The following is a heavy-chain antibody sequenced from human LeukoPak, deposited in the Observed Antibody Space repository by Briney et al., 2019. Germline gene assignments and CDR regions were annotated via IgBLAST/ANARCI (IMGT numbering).Heavy chain of an antibody. CDR2: ISYDGSNK. D-gene: IGHD3-10*01. Sequence: GGSLRLSCAASGFTFSSYAMHWVRQAPGKGLEWVAVISYDGSNKYYADSVKGRFTFSRDNSKNTLYVQMNSLRAEDTAVYYCAREALAHYYGSGSYLVYWGQGTLVTVSS. V-gene: IGHV3-30-3*01. CDR1: GFTFSSYA. CDR3: AREALAHYYGSGSYLVY. J-gene: IGHJ4*02.